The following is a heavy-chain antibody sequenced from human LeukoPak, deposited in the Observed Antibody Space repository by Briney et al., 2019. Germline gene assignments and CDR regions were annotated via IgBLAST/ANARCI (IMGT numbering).Heavy chain of an antibody. CDR3: ARDREYYYDSSENWYFDL. J-gene: IGHJ2*01. Sequence: GGSLRLSCAASGFTFSSYSMNWVRQAPGKGLEWVSSISSSSSYIYYADSVKGRFTISRDNAKNSLYLQMNSLRAEDTAVYYCARDREYYYDSSENWYFDLWGRGTLVTVSS. CDR2: ISSSSSYI. V-gene: IGHV3-21*01. D-gene: IGHD3-22*01. CDR1: GFTFSSYS.